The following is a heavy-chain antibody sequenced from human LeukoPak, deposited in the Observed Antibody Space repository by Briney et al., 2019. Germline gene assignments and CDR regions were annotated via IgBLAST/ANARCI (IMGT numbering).Heavy chain of an antibody. V-gene: IGHV4-59*01. CDR3: ARLRNYYDRSGYKQLWFDP. J-gene: IGHJ5*02. CDR2: MYYSGST. D-gene: IGHD3-22*01. Sequence: SSETLSLTCTVSGGSISSYHWSWIRQPPGKGLEWIGNMYYSGSTNYNPSLRSRVTISVDTSKNQFSLKLSSVTAADTAVYYCARLRNYYDRSGYKQLWFDPWGQGTLVTVSS. CDR1: GGSISSYH.